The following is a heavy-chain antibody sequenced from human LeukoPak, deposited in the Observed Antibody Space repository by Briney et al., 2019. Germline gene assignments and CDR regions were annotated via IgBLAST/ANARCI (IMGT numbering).Heavy chain of an antibody. V-gene: IGHV4-34*01. D-gene: IGHD6-19*01. CDR3: ARGQWLVPEDY. Sequence: SETLSLTCAVSGGSFSGYYWSWIRQPPGKGLEWIGEINHSGSTNYNPSLKSRVTISVDTSKNQFSLKLSSVTAADTAVYYCARGQWLVPEDYWGQGTLVTVSS. CDR2: INHSGST. J-gene: IGHJ4*02. CDR1: GGSFSGYY.